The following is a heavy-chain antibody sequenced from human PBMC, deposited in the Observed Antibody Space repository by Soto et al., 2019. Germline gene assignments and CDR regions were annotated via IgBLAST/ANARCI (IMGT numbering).Heavy chain of an antibody. CDR3: ARGATVTTFGDYMDV. V-gene: IGHV1-69*02. CDR2: IIPILGIA. J-gene: IGHJ6*03. CDR1: GGTFSSYT. Sequence: ASVKVSCKASGGTFSSYTISWVRQAPGQGLEWMGRIIPILGIANYAQKFQGRVTITADKSTSTAYMELSSLRSEDTAVYYCARGATVTTFGDYMDVWGKGTTVTVSS. D-gene: IGHD4-17*01.